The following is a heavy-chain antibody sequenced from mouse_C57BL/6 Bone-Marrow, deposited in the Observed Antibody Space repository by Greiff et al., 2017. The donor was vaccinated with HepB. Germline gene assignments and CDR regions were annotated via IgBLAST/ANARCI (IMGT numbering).Heavy chain of an antibody. J-gene: IGHJ4*01. V-gene: IGHV2-2*01. CDR1: GFSLTSYG. CDR3: ASPSYGSSLRYYAMDY. Sequence: QVQLQQSGPGLVQPSQSLSITCTVSGFSLTSYGVHWVRQSPGKGLEWLGVIWSGGSTDYNAAFISRLSISKDNSKSQVFFKMNSLQADDTAIYYCASPSYGSSLRYYAMDYWGQGTSVTVSS. D-gene: IGHD1-1*01. CDR2: IWSGGST.